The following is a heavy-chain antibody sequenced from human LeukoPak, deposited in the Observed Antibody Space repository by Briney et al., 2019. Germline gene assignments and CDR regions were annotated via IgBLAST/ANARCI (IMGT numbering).Heavy chain of an antibody. Sequence: GGSLRLSCAVSGFTVSSNHMSWVRQAPGKGLEWISVIYSGGSAYYADFLKGRFTISRDNSKNTLYLQMNSLRADDTAVYYCARAIQSQLLKGYFDSWGQGTLVTVSS. CDR3: ARAIQSQLLKGYFDS. CDR2: IYSGGSA. CDR1: GFTVSSNH. D-gene: IGHD2-2*01. J-gene: IGHJ4*02. V-gene: IGHV3-53*01.